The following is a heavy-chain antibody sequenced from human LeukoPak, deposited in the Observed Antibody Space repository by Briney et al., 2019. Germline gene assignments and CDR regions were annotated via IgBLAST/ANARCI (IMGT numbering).Heavy chain of an antibody. J-gene: IGHJ4*02. D-gene: IGHD1-26*01. V-gene: IGHV3-30*18. CDR2: ISYDGSSS. Sequence: GGSLRLSCAASGFTFSGHAMVWVRQGPGKGLEWVSFISYDGSSSVYADSVMGRFAISRDNSKNTVDLQINSLRYEDTAIYYCAKDWGQRGVGASLGHWGQGTLVIVSS. CDR3: AKDWGQRGVGASLGH. CDR1: GFTFSGHA.